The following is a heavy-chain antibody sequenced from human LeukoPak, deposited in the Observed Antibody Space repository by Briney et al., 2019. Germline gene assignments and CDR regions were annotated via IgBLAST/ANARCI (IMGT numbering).Heavy chain of an antibody. CDR2: IYHSGST. J-gene: IGHJ5*02. CDR1: GDSLSSSNW. Sequence: SGTLSLTCAVSGDSLSSSNWWSWVRPPPGKGLEWIGEIYHSGSTNYNPSLKSRVTISVDKSKNQFSLKLSSVTAADTAVYYCARDSRIAVAGTFGPNAGYNWFDPWGQGILVTVSS. CDR3: ARDSRIAVAGTFGPNAGYNWFDP. D-gene: IGHD6-19*01. V-gene: IGHV4-4*02.